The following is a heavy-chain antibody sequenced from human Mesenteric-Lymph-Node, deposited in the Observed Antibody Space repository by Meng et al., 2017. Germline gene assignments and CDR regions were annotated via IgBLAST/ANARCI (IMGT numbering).Heavy chain of an antibody. CDR1: GFTFSSYW. Sequence: GESLKISCAASGFTFSSYWMHWVRQAPGKGLVWVSRINSDGSSTSYADSVKGRFTISRDNAKNSLYLQMNSLRAEDTAVYYCASEKYCTSWGQGTLVTVSS. J-gene: IGHJ5*02. CDR2: INSDGSST. CDR3: ASEKYCTS. V-gene: IGHV3-74*01. D-gene: IGHD2-8*01.